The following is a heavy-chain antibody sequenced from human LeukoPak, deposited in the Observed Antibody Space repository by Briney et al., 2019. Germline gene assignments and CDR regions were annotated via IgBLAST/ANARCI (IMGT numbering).Heavy chain of an antibody. CDR1: GGSISSGGYY. J-gene: IGHJ3*02. D-gene: IGHD6-19*01. V-gene: IGHV4-31*03. CDR2: IYYSGST. CDR3: ARDPRGWTDAFDI. Sequence: PSETLSLTCTVSGGSISSGGYYWSWIRQHPGKGLEWIGYIYYSGSTYYNPSLKSRVTISVDTSKNQFSLKLSSVTAADTAVYYCARDPRGWTDAFDIWGQGTMVTVSS.